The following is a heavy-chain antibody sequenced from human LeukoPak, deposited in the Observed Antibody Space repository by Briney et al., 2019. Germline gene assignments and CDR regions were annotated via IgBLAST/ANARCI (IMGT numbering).Heavy chain of an antibody. CDR2: INHSGST. D-gene: IGHD6-13*01. Sequence: NPSETLSLTCAVYGGSFSGYYWSWIRQPPGKGLEWIGEINHSGSTNYNPFLKSRVTISVDTSKNQFSLKLSSVTAADTAVYYCARASIAAAGRGIRYYYYGMDVWGQGTTVTVSS. J-gene: IGHJ6*02. CDR1: GGSFSGYY. CDR3: ARASIAAAGRGIRYYYYGMDV. V-gene: IGHV4-34*01.